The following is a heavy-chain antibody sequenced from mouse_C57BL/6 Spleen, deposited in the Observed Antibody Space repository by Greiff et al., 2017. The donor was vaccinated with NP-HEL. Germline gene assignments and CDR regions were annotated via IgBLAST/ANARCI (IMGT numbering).Heavy chain of an antibody. V-gene: IGHV5-6*02. D-gene: IGHD2-1*01. CDR3: ARSGVNYAMDY. CDR1: GFTFSSYG. CDR2: ISSGGSYT. Sequence: EVMLVESGGDLVKPGGSLKLSCAASGFTFSSYGMSWVRQTPDKRLEWVATISSGGSYTYYPDSVKGRFTISRDNAKNTLYLQMSSLKSEDTAMYYCARSGVNYAMDYWGQGTSVTVSS. J-gene: IGHJ4*01.